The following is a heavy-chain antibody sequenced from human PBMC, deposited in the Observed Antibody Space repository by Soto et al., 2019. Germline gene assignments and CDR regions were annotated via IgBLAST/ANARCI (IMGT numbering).Heavy chain of an antibody. D-gene: IGHD2-2*01. CDR2: ISGSGGST. CDR3: AKIIVVVPAAMYIGAFDI. V-gene: IGHV3-23*01. CDR1: GFTFSSYA. Sequence: GGSLRLSCAASGFTFSSYAMSWVRQAPGKGLEWVSAISGSGGSTYYADSVKGRFTISRDNSKNTLYLQMNSLRAEDTAVYYCAKIIVVVPAAMYIGAFDIWGQGTMVTVSS. J-gene: IGHJ3*02.